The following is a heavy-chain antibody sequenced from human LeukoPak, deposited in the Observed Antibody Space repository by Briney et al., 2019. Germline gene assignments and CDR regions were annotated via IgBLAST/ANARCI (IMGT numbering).Heavy chain of an antibody. CDR3: ARAPLYSSGYYIY. D-gene: IGHD3-22*01. Sequence: SQTLSLTCTVSGASISSGIYYWTWIRQPAGKGLEWIGRIYTSGSTNYNPSLKSRVTISVDTSKNQFSLNLTSVTAADTAVYYCARAPLYSSGYYIYWGQGTLVTVSS. J-gene: IGHJ4*02. CDR2: IYTSGST. CDR1: GASISSGIYY. V-gene: IGHV4-61*02.